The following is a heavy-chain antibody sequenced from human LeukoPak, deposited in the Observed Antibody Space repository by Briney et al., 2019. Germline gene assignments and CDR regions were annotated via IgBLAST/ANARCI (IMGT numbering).Heavy chain of an antibody. V-gene: IGHV1-2*02. Sequence: ASVKVSCRTSGCTFSNYYMHWVRQAPGQGPEWMGWINPKSGGTDYAQRFQGRVTMTRDTSISTAYMELSGLRSDDTAVYYCARDGVYSTNFDAFDIWGQGTMVTVSS. CDR1: GCTFSNYY. CDR2: INPKSGGT. CDR3: ARDGVYSTNFDAFDI. D-gene: IGHD6-13*01. J-gene: IGHJ3*02.